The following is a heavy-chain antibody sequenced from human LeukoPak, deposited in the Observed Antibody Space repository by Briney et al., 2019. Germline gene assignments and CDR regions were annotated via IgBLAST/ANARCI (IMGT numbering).Heavy chain of an antibody. CDR2: IIPIFGTA. V-gene: IGHV1-69*06. Sequence: SVKVSCKASGGTFSSYAISWVRQAPGQGLEWMGGIIPIFGTANYAQKFQGRVTITADKSTSTAYMELSGLRSEDTAVYYCASGAEYSYENWFDPWGQGTLVTVSS. CDR3: ASGAEYSYENWFDP. J-gene: IGHJ5*02. CDR1: GGTFSSYA. D-gene: IGHD5-18*01.